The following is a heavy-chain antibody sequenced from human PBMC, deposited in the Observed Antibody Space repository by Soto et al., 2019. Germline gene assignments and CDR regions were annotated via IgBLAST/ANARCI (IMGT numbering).Heavy chain of an antibody. V-gene: IGHV3-23*01. J-gene: IGHJ5*02. D-gene: IGHD3-3*01. Sequence: EVQLLESGGGLVQPGGSLRLSCAASGFTFSSYAMSWVRQAPGKGLEWVSAISGSGGSTYYADSVKGRFTISRDNYKNTLYLQMNSLRAEDTAVYYCAKSGRFLEWFHWFDPWGQGTLVTVSS. CDR3: AKSGRFLEWFHWFDP. CDR1: GFTFSSYA. CDR2: ISGSGGST.